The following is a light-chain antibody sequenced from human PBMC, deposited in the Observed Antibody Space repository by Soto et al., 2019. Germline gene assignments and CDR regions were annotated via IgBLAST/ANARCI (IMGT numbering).Light chain of an antibody. CDR1: QGISSY. Sequence: PYALSASTGDRVTITCRASQGISSYLAWYQQKPGKAPKLLIYGASTRATWIPARFRGNWSGTEFTLTISSLQSEDFAVYYCQQYGSSPRTFGQGTKVDIK. CDR3: QQYGSSPRT. V-gene: IGKV1-8*01. J-gene: IGKJ1*01. CDR2: GAS.